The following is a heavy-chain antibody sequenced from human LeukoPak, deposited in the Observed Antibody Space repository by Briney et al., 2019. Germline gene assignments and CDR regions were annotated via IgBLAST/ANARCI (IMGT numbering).Heavy chain of an antibody. J-gene: IGHJ6*03. D-gene: IGHD2-15*01. CDR1: GFTFSSYA. V-gene: IGHV3-30*04. CDR2: ISYDGSNK. CDR3: ARGAYCSGGSCYSKTMDV. Sequence: GGSLRLSCAASGFTFSSYAMHWVRQAPGKGLEWGAVISYDGSNKYYADSVKGRFTISRDNSKNTLYLQMNSLRAEDTAVYYCARGAYCSGGSCYSKTMDVWGKGTTVTVSS.